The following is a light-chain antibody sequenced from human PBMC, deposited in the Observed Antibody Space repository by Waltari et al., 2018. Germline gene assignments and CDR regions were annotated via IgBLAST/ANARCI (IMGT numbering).Light chain of an antibody. Sequence: QLVLTQSPSASASLGASVKLTCTLSSGHSSYATAWHQQQPEKGPRFLMKVKSDGSHSKGDRIPDRFSGSSSVAERYLTSSSLQSEDEADYYCQTWGVFGGGTRLTVL. CDR3: QTWGV. CDR1: SGHSSYA. J-gene: IGLJ3*02. V-gene: IGLV4-69*02. CDR2: VKSDGSH.